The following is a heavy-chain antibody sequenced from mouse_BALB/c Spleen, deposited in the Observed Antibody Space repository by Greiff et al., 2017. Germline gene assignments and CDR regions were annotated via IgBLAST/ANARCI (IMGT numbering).Heavy chain of an antibody. Sequence: VQLKQSGAELVKPGASVKLSCTASGFNIKDTYMHWVKQRPEQGLEWIGRIDPANGNTKYDPKFQGKATITADTSSNTAYLQLSSLTSEDTAVYYCARDSYGSPDYWGQGTTLTVSS. D-gene: IGHD1-1*01. J-gene: IGHJ2*01. CDR2: IDPANGNT. CDR1: GFNIKDTY. V-gene: IGHV14-3*02. CDR3: ARDSYGSPDY.